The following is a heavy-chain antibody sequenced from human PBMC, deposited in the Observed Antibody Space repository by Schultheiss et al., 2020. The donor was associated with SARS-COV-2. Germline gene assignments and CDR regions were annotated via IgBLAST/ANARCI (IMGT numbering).Heavy chain of an antibody. CDR1: GGSVSSGSYY. J-gene: IGHJ4*02. V-gene: IGHV2-5*08. Sequence: TLSLTCTVSGGSVSSGSYYWSWIRQPPGKGLEWLALIYWDDDKRYSPSLKSRLTITKDTSKNQVVLTMTNMDPVDTATYYCAHRLGGRDPPEFDYWGQGTLVTVSS. D-gene: IGHD5-24*01. CDR3: AHRLGGRDPPEFDY. CDR2: IYWDDDK.